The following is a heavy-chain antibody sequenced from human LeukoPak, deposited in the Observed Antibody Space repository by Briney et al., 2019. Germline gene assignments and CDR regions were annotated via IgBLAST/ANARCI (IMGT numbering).Heavy chain of an antibody. D-gene: IGHD5-18*01. CDR1: GFTVSSNY. Sequence: GGSLRLSCAASGFTVSSNYMSWVRQAPGKGLEWVSVIYSGGNTYYADSVKGRFTISRHNSKNTLYLQMNSLRAEDTAVYYCARLLNSYGYYYCGMDVWGQGTTVTVSS. CDR2: IYSGGNT. J-gene: IGHJ6*02. CDR3: ARLLNSYGYYYCGMDV. V-gene: IGHV3-53*04.